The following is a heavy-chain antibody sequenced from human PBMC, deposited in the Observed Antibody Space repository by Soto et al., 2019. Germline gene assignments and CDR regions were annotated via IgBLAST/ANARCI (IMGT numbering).Heavy chain of an antibody. J-gene: IGHJ4*02. D-gene: IGHD2-2*01. CDR3: ASRSPALDY. CDR1: GFTFSSYG. CDR2: IWYDGSKK. Sequence: QVQLVESGGGVVQPGRSLRLSCEASGFTFSSYGMHWVRQAPGKGLEWVAVIWYDGSKKYYADFVKGRFTISRDNSKNTLHLQMNSLRAEDTAVYYCASRSPALDYWGQGALVTVSS. V-gene: IGHV3-33*01.